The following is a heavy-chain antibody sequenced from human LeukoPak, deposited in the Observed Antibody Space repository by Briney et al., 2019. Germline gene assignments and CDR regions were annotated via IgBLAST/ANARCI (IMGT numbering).Heavy chain of an antibody. Sequence: GGSLRLSCAASGFTFSSYAMSWVRQAPGKGLEWVSAISGSGGSTYYADSVKGRFTISRDNSKNTLYLQMNSLRAEDTAVYYCAKRRGLELTYYYYMDVWGKGTTVTVSS. CDR3: AKRRGLELTYYYYMDV. CDR1: GFTFSSYA. J-gene: IGHJ6*03. D-gene: IGHD1-7*01. CDR2: ISGSGGST. V-gene: IGHV3-23*01.